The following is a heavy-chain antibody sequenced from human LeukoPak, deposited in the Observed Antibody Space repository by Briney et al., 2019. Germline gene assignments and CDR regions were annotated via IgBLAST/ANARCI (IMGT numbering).Heavy chain of an antibody. D-gene: IGHD3-10*01. CDR1: GFIVSSTN. CDR2: IYSGDNT. Sequence: GGSLRLSCAASGFIVSSTNMNWVRQAPGKGLEWVSIIYSGDNTYYANSVKGRFTISRDNSKNTVYLQMNSLRAEDTAVYYCARRHASGNNAFDSWGQGTLVTVAS. V-gene: IGHV3-53*01. CDR3: ARRHASGNNAFDS. J-gene: IGHJ3*01.